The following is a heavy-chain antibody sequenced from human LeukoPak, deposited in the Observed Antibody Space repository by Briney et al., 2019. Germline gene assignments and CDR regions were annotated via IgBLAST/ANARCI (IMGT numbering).Heavy chain of an antibody. Sequence: SETLSLTCTVSGGSISSYYWSWTRQPPGKGLEWIGYIHYSGSTNYNPSLKSRVTISVDTSKNEFSLKLSSVTAADTAVYHCARRGYSSGFYYFDYWGQGTLVTVSS. V-gene: IGHV4-59*01. J-gene: IGHJ4*02. CDR3: ARRGYSSGFYYFDY. CDR2: IHYSGST. D-gene: IGHD3-22*01. CDR1: GGSISSYY.